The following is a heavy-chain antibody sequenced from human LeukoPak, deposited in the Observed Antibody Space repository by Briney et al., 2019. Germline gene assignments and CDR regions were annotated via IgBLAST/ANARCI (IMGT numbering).Heavy chain of an antibody. CDR2: IYYSGST. J-gene: IGHJ4*02. D-gene: IGHD5-12*01. Sequence: PSETLSLTCTVPGGSISSSDYYWGWIRQPPGKGLEWIGNIYYSGSTYYNPSLKSRVTIYVDTSKNQFSLKLNPVTAADTAVYYCARWVATPRGYFDYWGQGTLVTVSS. CDR1: GGSISSSDYY. V-gene: IGHV4-39*01. CDR3: ARWVATPRGYFDY.